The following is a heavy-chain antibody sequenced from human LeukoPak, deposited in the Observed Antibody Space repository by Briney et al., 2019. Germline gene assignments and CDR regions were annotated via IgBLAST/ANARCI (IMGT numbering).Heavy chain of an antibody. Sequence: PGRSLRLSCAASGFTFSSYGMQWVRQAPGKGLEWVAVISYDGSNKYYADSVKGRFTISRDNSKNTLYLQMNSLRAEDTAVYYCAKDELRFLEWLSRMDVWGQGTTVTVSS. D-gene: IGHD3-3*01. CDR2: ISYDGSNK. CDR3: AKDELRFLEWLSRMDV. CDR1: GFTFSSYG. V-gene: IGHV3-30*18. J-gene: IGHJ6*02.